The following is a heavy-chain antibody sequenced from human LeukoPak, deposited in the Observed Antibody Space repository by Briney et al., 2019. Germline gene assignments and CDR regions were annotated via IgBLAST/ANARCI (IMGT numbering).Heavy chain of an antibody. CDR3: ARHPDAGTVDY. CDR1: GGSISSGGYY. D-gene: IGHD6-13*01. J-gene: IGHJ4*02. CDR2: IYYSGST. V-gene: IGHV4-31*03. Sequence: TSQTLSLTCTVSGGSISSGGYYWSWIRQHPGKGLEWIGYIYYSGSTYYNPSLKSRVTISVDTSKNQFSLKLSSVTAADTAIYYCARHPDAGTVDYWGQGTLVTVSS.